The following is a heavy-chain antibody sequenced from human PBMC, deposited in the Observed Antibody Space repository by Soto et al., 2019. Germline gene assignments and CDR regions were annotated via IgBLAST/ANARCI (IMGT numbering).Heavy chain of an antibody. Sequence: GASVKVSCKASGYTFTSYGISWVRQAPGQGLEWMGWISAYNGNTNYAQKLQGRVTMTTDTSTSTAYLELRSLRSDDTAVYYCARDSPQQLVPDYYYYYYGMDVWGQGTTVTVSS. V-gene: IGHV1-18*04. CDR3: ARDSPQQLVPDYYYYYYGMDV. J-gene: IGHJ6*02. CDR2: ISAYNGNT. CDR1: GYTFTSYG. D-gene: IGHD6-13*01.